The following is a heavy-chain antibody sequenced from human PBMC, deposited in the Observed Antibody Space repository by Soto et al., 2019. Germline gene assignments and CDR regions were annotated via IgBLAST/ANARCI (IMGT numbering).Heavy chain of an antibody. J-gene: IGHJ6*02. V-gene: IGHV1-18*01. CDR1: GYTFTSYD. Sequence: ASVKVSCKASGYTFTSYDINWVRQATGQGLEWMGWMNPNSGNTNYAQKLQGRVTMTTDTSTSTAYMELRSLRSDDTAVYYCATYCISTSCYDYYYGMDVWGQGTTVTVSS. D-gene: IGHD2-2*01. CDR3: ATYCISTSCYDYYYGMDV. CDR2: MNPNSGNT.